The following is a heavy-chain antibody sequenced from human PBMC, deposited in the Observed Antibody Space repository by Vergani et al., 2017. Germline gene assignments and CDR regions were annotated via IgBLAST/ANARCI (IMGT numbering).Heavy chain of an antibody. CDR1: GGTFSSYA. V-gene: IGHV3-23*04. J-gene: IGHJ4*02. D-gene: IGHD6-19*01. Sequence: VQLVQSGAEVKKPGSSVKVSCKASGGTFSSYAISWVRQAPGKGLEWVSAISGSGGSTYYADSVKGRFTISRDNSKNTLYLQMNSLRAEDTAVYYCAKDPPAFHIAVAGRAVYWGQGTLVTVSS. CDR3: AKDPPAFHIAVAGRAVY. CDR2: ISGSGGST.